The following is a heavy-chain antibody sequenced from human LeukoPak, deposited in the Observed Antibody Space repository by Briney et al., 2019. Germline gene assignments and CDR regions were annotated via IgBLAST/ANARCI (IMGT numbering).Heavy chain of an antibody. CDR3: ARDGIAAAVAVNSS. J-gene: IGHJ4*02. V-gene: IGHV3-74*01. Sequence: PGGSLRLSCAASGFTFSSYWMHWVRQAPGKGLVWVSRINSDGSSTSYADSVKGRFTISRDNAKNSLYLQMNSLRAEDTAVYYCARDGIAAAVAVNSSWGQGTLVTVSS. D-gene: IGHD6-13*01. CDR1: GFTFSSYW. CDR2: INSDGSST.